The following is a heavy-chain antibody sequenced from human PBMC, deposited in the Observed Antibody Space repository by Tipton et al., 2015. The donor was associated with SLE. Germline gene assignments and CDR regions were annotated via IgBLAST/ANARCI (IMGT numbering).Heavy chain of an antibody. CDR1: GLTFSRYW. J-gene: IGHJ4*02. Sequence: SLRLSCAASGLTFSRYWMTWVRQTPGKGLEWVSGISWNSGSIGYADSVKGRFTISRDNAKNSLYLQMNSLRAEDTALYYCAKEKDYGAAAVMASGGQGILFPVPS. D-gene: IGHD6-13*01. CDR2: ISWNSGSI. CDR3: AKEKDYGAAAVMAS. V-gene: IGHV3-9*01.